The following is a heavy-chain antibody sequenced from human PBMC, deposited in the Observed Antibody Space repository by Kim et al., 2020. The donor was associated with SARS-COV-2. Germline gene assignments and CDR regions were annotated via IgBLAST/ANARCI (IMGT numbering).Heavy chain of an antibody. CDR1: GFTFSYYW. CDR2: INGDGSST. CDR3: AGDRAYRGWSHFDY. V-gene: IGHV3-74*01. Sequence: GGSLRLSCAVSGFTFSYYWMHWVRQPPGKGLVWVSRINGDGSSTSNADSVKGRFTLTRDNAKNTLYLEMNSLRADATAVYFCAGDRAYRGWSHFDYWGQGILVTVSS. J-gene: IGHJ4*02. D-gene: IGHD6-19*01.